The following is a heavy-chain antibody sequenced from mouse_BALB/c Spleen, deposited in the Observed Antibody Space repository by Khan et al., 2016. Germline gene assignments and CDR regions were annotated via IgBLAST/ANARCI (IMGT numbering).Heavy chain of an antibody. CDR1: GFTFSTYA. Sequence: EVELVESGGGLVKPGGSLKLSCAASGFTFSTYAMSWVRQTPEKRLEWVASISSGGSAFYPDILKGRFTITRDNARNILYLQMSSLRSEDTAMYYCASKVYYFDYWGQGPTLTVSS. J-gene: IGHJ2*01. CDR3: ASKVYYFDY. CDR2: ISSGGSA. V-gene: IGHV5-6-5*01.